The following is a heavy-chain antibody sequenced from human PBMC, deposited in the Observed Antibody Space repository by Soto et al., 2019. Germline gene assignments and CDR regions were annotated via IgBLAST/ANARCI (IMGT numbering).Heavy chain of an antibody. V-gene: IGHV3-33*01. CDR1: GFTFSSYG. CDR3: ARDPEEGVAVAGTGLGDY. Sequence: GGSLRLSCAASGFTFSSYGMHWVRQAPGKGLEWVAVIWYDGSNKYYADSVKGRFTISRDNSKNTLYLQMNSLRAEDTAVYYCARDPEEGVAVAGTGLGDYWGQGTLVTVSS. D-gene: IGHD6-19*01. J-gene: IGHJ4*02. CDR2: IWYDGSNK.